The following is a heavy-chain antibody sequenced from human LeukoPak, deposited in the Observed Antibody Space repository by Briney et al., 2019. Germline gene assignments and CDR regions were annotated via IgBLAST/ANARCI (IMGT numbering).Heavy chain of an antibody. CDR2: INTDGSST. J-gene: IGHJ4*02. Sequence: GGSLRFSCAASGFTFSRYWMHWVRQAPGKGMVCVSRINTDGSSTSYADSVKGRFTISRDNAKNTLYLQMNSLRAEDTAVYYCAREERGYSYGWGPNYFDYWGQGTLVTVSS. CDR3: AREERGYSYGWGPNYFDY. CDR1: GFTFSRYW. D-gene: IGHD5-18*01. V-gene: IGHV3-74*01.